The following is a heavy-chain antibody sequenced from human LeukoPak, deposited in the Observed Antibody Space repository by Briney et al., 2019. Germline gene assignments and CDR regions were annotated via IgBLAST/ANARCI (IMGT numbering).Heavy chain of an antibody. CDR2: IRRGSNGYTT. D-gene: IGHD1-26*01. CDR1: GFTFSDYI. Sequence: GGSLRLSCAASGFTFSDYILDWVRQAPGKGLEWVARIRRGSNGYTTEYAASVRGRFIISRDDSKNSLYLHMSSLKTEDTAVSYCTRDVGDSLYTAFDIWGQGTMVTVS. V-gene: IGHV3-72*01. CDR3: TRDVGDSLYTAFDI. J-gene: IGHJ3*02.